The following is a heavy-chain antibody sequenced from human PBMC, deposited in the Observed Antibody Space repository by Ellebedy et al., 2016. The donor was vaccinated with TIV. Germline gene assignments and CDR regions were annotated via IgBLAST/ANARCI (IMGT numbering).Heavy chain of an antibody. CDR3: AAGNDGGWFDP. CDR1: GDTFSNHA. V-gene: IGHV1-69*04. D-gene: IGHD1-1*01. Sequence: AASVKVSCKASGDTFSNHAFNWVRQAPGQELEWMGRMDPRLGTVKYAQKFQGRVTITADKSTSTAYIELSSLRSDDTAVYYCAAGNDGGWFDPWGQGTLVTVSS. J-gene: IGHJ5*02. CDR2: MDPRLGTV.